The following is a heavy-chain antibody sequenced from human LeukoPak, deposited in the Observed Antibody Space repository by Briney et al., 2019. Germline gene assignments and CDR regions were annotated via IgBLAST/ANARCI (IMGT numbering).Heavy chain of an antibody. CDR1: GLTFNNYA. Sequence: GGSLRLSCAVSGLTFNNYAMSWVRQAPGKGLEWVSGISGRGASKYYADSVKGRFTISRDNSRSILYLQMNSLRPEDTAVYSCARSFFQWNYGSCLDSWGQGTLVTVSS. CDR2: ISGRGASK. J-gene: IGHJ4*02. V-gene: IGHV3-23*01. CDR3: ARSFFQWNYGSCLDS. D-gene: IGHD1-7*01.